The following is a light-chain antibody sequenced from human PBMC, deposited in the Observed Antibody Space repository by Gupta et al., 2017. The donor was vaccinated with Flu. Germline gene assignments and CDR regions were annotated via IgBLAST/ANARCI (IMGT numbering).Light chain of an antibody. CDR3: QQYDTLHS. Sequence: DIQMTQSPSSLSASVGDRVTITCQASQDISNYLNWYQQKPGKAPKLLIYDASKLEKGVPSRFSGSGSGTDFTFTISSRQHEDNAKYYCQQYDTLHSFGGGTKVEIK. CDR2: DAS. V-gene: IGKV1-33*01. J-gene: IGKJ4*01. CDR1: QDISNY.